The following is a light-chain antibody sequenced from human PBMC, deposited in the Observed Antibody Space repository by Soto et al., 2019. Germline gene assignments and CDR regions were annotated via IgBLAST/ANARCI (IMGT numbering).Light chain of an antibody. CDR3: CSYAGRYTYV. V-gene: IGLV2-11*01. J-gene: IGLJ1*01. CDR2: DVS. Sequence: QSALTQPRSVSGSPEQSVTISCTGTSSDVGGYIYVSWYKQHPGKAPKLMIYDVSKRPSGVPDRFSGSKSGNTASLTISGLQADDEADYYCCSYAGRYTYVFGTGTKLTVL. CDR1: SSDVGGYIY.